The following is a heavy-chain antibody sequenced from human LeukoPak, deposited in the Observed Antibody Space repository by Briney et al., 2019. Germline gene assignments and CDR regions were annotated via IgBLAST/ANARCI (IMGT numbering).Heavy chain of an antibody. Sequence: SLRLSCAASGFTFYDYGMHWVRQAPGQGLEWVSSISWNSASVGYVDSVKGRFTISRDNAKNSLYLQMNSLRAEDTALYYCAKDYGYSSSWYDYGGQGTLVTVSS. CDR1: GFTFYDYG. V-gene: IGHV3-9*01. D-gene: IGHD6-13*01. CDR3: AKDYGYSSSWYDY. J-gene: IGHJ4*02. CDR2: ISWNSASV.